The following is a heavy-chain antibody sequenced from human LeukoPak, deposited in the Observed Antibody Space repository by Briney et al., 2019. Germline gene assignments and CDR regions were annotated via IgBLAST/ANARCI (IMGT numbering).Heavy chain of an antibody. J-gene: IGHJ4*02. CDR3: GASGYYNYFDY. CDR1: GGSISSGGYY. CDR2: IYYSGST. Sequence: SETLSLTCTVSGGSISSGGYYWSWIRQHPGKGLEWIGYIYYSGSTYYNPSLKSRVTISVDTSKNQFYLKLSSVTAADTAVYYCGASGYYNYFDYWGQGTLVTVSS. D-gene: IGHD3-3*01. V-gene: IGHV4-31*03.